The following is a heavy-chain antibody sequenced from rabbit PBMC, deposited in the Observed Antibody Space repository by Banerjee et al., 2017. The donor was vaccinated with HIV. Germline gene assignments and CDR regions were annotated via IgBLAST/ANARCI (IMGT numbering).Heavy chain of an antibody. D-gene: IGHD1-1*01. V-gene: IGHV1S47*01. CDR1: GFDFSSNA. CDR2: IANGDGST. CDR3: ARDLTGVIGWNFGW. J-gene: IGHJ4*01. Sequence: QEQLVESGGGLVQPEGSLTLTCKASGFDFSSNAMCWVRQAPGKGPEWIACIANGDGSTYYANWVNGRFTISRSTSLNTVTLQMTSLTAADTATYFCARDLTGVIGWNFGWWGPGTLVTVS.